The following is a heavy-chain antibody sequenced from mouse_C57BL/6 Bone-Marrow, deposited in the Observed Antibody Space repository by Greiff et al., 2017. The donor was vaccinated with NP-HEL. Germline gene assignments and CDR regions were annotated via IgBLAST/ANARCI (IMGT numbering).Heavy chain of an antibody. D-gene: IGHD3-1*01. CDR1: GYSITSGYY. V-gene: IGHV3-6*01. J-gene: IGHJ4*01. Sequence: EVQLQESGPGLVKPSQSLSLTCSVTGYSITSGYYWNWIRQFPGNKLEWMGYISYDGSNNYNPSLKNRISITRDTSKNQFSLKLNSVTTEDTATYYCASRGDYWGQGTSVTVSS. CDR3: ASRGDY. CDR2: ISYDGSN.